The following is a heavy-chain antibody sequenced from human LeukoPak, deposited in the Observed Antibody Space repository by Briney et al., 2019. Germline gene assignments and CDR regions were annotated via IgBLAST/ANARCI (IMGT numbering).Heavy chain of an antibody. V-gene: IGHV4-39*01. CDR2: INYSGST. CDR3: ARYVVYGSGKYYFDY. Sequence: SETLSLTCTVSGGSVSSTTYYWSWIRQPPGKGLEWIASINYSGSTYYNPSLKSRVTISVDTSENQSSLKLSSITAAYTAVYYCARYVVYGSGKYYFDYWGQGTLVTVSS. CDR1: GGSVSSTTYY. J-gene: IGHJ4*02. D-gene: IGHD3-10*01.